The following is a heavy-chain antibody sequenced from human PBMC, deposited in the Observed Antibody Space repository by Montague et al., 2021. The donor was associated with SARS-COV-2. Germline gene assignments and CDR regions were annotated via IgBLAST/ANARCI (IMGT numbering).Heavy chain of an antibody. J-gene: IGHJ2*01. CDR1: GGSTSSYY. V-gene: IGHV4-59*01. CDR3: VRTIVVVSAASRYFDL. D-gene: IGHD2-2*01. Sequence: SETLSLTCTVPGGSTSSYYWSWIRQPLGKGLEWIGCIYYSGSTNYNPSLKSRVTISVDTSKTQFSLKLNSVAAADTAVYYCVRTIVVVSAASRYFDLWGRGTLVTVSS. CDR2: IYYSGST.